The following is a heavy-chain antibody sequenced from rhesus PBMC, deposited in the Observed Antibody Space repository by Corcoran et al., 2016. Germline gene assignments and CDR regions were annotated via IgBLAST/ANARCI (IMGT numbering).Heavy chain of an antibody. J-gene: IGHJ6*01. D-gene: IGHD6-31*01. V-gene: IGHV4-160*01. CDR1: GGSVSGYW. Sequence: QVQLQQWGEGLVKPSETLSLTCAVYGGSVSGYWWGWIRQPPGKGLGWIGRIRSGGSTNHNPSLKSRVTISIDTSKNQFSLKLSSVTAADTAVYYCARHEGSGWPNYGLDSWGQGVVVTVSS. CDR2: IRSGGST. CDR3: ARHEGSGWPNYGLDS.